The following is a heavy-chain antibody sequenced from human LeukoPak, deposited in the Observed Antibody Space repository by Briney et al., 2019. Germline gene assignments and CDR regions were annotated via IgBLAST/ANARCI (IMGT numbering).Heavy chain of an antibody. CDR2: ISGSSGST. V-gene: IGHV3-23*01. CDR1: GFTFSSYA. D-gene: IGHD4-17*01. J-gene: IGHJ4*02. CDR3: ARDYADYVGYFFFDY. Sequence: GGSLRLSCAASGFTFSSYAMSWVRQAPGKGLEWVSAISGSSGSTYYADSVKGRFTISRDNSQNTLYLQMNSLRAEDTAVYYCARDYADYVGYFFFDYWGQGTLVTVSS.